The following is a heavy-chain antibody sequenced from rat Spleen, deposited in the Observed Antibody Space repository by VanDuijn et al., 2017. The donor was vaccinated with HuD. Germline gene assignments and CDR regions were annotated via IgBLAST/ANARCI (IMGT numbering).Heavy chain of an antibody. CDR1: GFSFSNYG. Sequence: EVQLVESGGGLVQPGRSLKLSCSASGFSFSNYGMHWIRQAPTKGLEWVASISPSGASTHYRDSVKGRFTISRDHAKSILYLQRDSLRSEDTATYYCATHGTMAARSGYYFDYWGQGVMVTVSS. D-gene: IGHD1-2*01. CDR2: ISPSGAST. V-gene: IGHV5-19*01. J-gene: IGHJ2*01. CDR3: ATHGTMAARSGYYFDY.